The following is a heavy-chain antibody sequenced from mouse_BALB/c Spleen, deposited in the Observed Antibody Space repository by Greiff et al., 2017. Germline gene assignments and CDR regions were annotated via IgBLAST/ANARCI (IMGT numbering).Heavy chain of an antibody. CDR1: GFSLTSYG. CDR3: ARDRDYYGSSYVAWFAY. CDR2: IWAGGST. J-gene: IGHJ3*01. V-gene: IGHV2-9*02. Sequence: VKLMESGPGLVAPSQSLSITCTVSGFSLTSYGVHWVRQPPGKGLEWLGVIWAGGSTNYNSALMSRLSISKDNSKSQVFLKMNSLQTDDTAMYYCARDRDYYGSSYVAWFAYWGQGTLVTVSA. D-gene: IGHD1-1*01.